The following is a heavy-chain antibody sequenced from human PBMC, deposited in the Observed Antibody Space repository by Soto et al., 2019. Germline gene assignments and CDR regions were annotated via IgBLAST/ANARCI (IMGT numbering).Heavy chain of an antibody. D-gene: IGHD2-2*01. Sequence: PSETLSLTCTVSGGSISSGDYYWSWIRQPPGKGLEWSGYIYYSGSTYYNPSLKTRVTISVDTAKNQFSLKLSSVTAADTAVYYCAREDVVVEREEYYYYGMDVWGQGTTVTVS. CDR3: AREDVVVEREEYYYYGMDV. CDR1: GGSISSGDYY. CDR2: IYYSGST. V-gene: IGHV4-30-4*01. J-gene: IGHJ6*02.